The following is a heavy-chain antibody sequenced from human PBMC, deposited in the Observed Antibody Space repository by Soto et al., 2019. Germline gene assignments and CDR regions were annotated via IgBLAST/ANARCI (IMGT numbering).Heavy chain of an antibody. CDR2: IWYDGSKE. CDR3: ARDGEVGIGKFYFGL. CDR1: GFTFTSYG. Sequence: QVQLVESGGGVVQSGRSLRLSCAASGFTFTSYGFHWVRQALGKGLGWVAVIWYDGSKEYYADSVKDRFTISKDNSKNTVYLQMNSLTAEDTAMYYCARDGEVGIGKFYFGLWGRGTLVTVSA. V-gene: IGHV3-33*01. D-gene: IGHD2-21*01. J-gene: IGHJ2*01.